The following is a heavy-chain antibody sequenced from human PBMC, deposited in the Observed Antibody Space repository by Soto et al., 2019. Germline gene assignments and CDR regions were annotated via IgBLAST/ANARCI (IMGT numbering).Heavy chain of an antibody. CDR2: INPSGGST. Sequence: ASVKVSCKASRYTLTNYYIHWVRQAPGQGLEWMGIINPSGGSTSYAQKLQGRVTMTRDTSTSTVYMELNSLRSEDTALYYCVREDLISMRDYYFAYWGQGTQVTVSS. CDR3: VREDLISMRDYYFAY. CDR1: RYTLTNYY. J-gene: IGHJ4*02. V-gene: IGHV1-46*01. D-gene: IGHD3-22*01.